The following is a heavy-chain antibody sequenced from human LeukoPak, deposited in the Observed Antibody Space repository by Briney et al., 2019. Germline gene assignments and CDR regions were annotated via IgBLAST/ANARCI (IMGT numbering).Heavy chain of an antibody. J-gene: IGHJ4*02. D-gene: IGHD3-22*01. CDR3: ARGESTGYLDYFDH. CDR2: TYHSGST. Sequence: ALSLTCGVSGDYISRGGFSWSWIRQPPGKDLEWIGYTYHSGSTYYNPSLKSRVTISIDRSENQFSLKLDSVTAADTAVYYCARGESTGYLDYFDHWGQGTLVTVSS. CDR1: GDYISRGGFS. V-gene: IGHV4-30-2*01.